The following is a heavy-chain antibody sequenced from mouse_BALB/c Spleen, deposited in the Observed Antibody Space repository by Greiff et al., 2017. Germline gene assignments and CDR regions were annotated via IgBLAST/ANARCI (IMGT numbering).Heavy chain of an antibody. V-gene: IGHV6-6*02. D-gene: IGHD1-1*01. J-gene: IGHJ3*01. CDR3: TSLYYGSSYAWFAY. CDR1: GFTFSNYW. Sequence: EVMLVGSGGGLVQPGGSMKLSCVASGFTFSNYWMNWVRQSPEKGLEWVAEIRLKSNNYATHYAESVKGRFTISRDDSKSSVYLQMNNLRAEDTGIYYCTSLYYGSSYAWFAYWGQGTLVTVSA. CDR2: IRLKSNNYAT.